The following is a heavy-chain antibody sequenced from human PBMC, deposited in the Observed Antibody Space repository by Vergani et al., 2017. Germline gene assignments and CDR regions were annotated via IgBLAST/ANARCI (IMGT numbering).Heavy chain of an antibody. Sequence: QVQLQESGPGLVKPSQTLSLTCTVSGGSINSHNYYWSWIRQPAGKGLEWIGRIHTSGSTNYNPSLKSRVTMSEDTSNNQFSLNLTSVTAADTAVYFCARGSCLGGSCYKPLFDYWVQGIIVTVSS. CDR3: ARGSCLGGSCYKPLFDY. J-gene: IGHJ4*02. CDR1: GGSINSHNYY. V-gene: IGHV4-61*02. CDR2: IHTSGST. D-gene: IGHD2-15*01.